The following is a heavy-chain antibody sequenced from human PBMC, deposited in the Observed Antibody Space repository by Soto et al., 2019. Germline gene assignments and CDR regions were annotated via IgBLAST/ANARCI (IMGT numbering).Heavy chain of an antibody. D-gene: IGHD1-26*01. Sequence: GGSLRLSCAASGFTVSSNYMSWVRQAPGKGLEWVSVIYRGGSTYYADSVKGRFTISRDNSKNTLYVQMNSLRAADTAVYYCARDPRGSVGSGRPVALDIWGQGTMVTVSS. CDR3: ARDPRGSVGSGRPVALDI. J-gene: IGHJ3*02. CDR1: GFTVSSNY. CDR2: IYRGGST. V-gene: IGHV3-66*01.